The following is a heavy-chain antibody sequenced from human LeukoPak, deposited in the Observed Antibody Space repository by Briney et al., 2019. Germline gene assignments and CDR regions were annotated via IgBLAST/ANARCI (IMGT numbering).Heavy chain of an antibody. V-gene: IGHV3-23*01. CDR3: AKGWEPQGGFDY. D-gene: IGHD1-26*01. CDR1: GFTFSSYA. J-gene: IGHJ4*02. Sequence: GGSLRLSCAASGFTFSSYAMSWVRQAPGKGLEWVSAISGSGGSTYYADSVKGRFTISRDDSKNTLYLQMNSLRAEDTAVYYCAKGWEPQGGFDYWGQGTLVTVSS. CDR2: ISGSGGST.